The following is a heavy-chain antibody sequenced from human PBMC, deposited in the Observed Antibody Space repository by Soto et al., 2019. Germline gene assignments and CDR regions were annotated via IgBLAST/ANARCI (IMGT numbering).Heavy chain of an antibody. CDR2: ITPMFGTP. J-gene: IGHJ4*02. CDR3: ARDGTLYDSSAYYYLY. V-gene: IGHV1-69*13. Sequence: AVKVSCKASGGTFSRYTSTWVGQAPGQGLEWMGGITPMFGTPNYAQKFQGRVTITADESTSTAYMELSSLRSEDTAMYYCARDGTLYDSSAYYYLYWGQGTRVTVS. D-gene: IGHD3-22*01. CDR1: GGTFSRYT.